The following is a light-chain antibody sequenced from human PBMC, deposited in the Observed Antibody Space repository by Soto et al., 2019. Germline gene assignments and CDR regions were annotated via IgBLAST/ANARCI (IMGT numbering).Light chain of an antibody. CDR3: SSYTSSRSYV. Sequence: QSALTQPASVSGSPGQSITISCTGTSSDVGGYNYVSWYQQHPGKAPKLMIYEVSNRPSGVSNRFSGSKSGNTASLTISGLQAEDEADYYCSSYTSSRSYVFGTGTKVTVL. CDR2: EVS. V-gene: IGLV2-14*01. CDR1: SSDVGGYNY. J-gene: IGLJ1*01.